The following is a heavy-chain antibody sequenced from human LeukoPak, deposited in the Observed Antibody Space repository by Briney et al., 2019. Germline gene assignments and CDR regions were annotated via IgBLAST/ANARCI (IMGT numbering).Heavy chain of an antibody. CDR1: GITFSTYG. D-gene: IGHD4-17*01. J-gene: IGHJ4*02. Sequence: GGSLRLSCTASGITFSTYGMHWVGQAPGKGLEWVAVIWYDGSTKYYTDSVKGRFTISRDNSKNTLYLQMSSLRAEDTAVYYCAREQTVTYSYYFDYWGQGTLVTVSS. V-gene: IGHV3-33*01. CDR2: IWYDGSTK. CDR3: AREQTVTYSYYFDY.